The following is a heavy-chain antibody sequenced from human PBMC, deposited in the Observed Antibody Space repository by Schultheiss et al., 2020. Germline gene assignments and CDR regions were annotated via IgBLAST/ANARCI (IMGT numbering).Heavy chain of an antibody. CDR1: GFTFSSYA. CDR3: ARGYYYDSHGAFDI. CDR2: ISYDGSNK. V-gene: IGHV3-30-3*01. J-gene: IGHJ3*02. Sequence: GESLKISCAASGFTFSSYAMHWVRQAPGKGLEWVAVISYDGSNKYYADSVKGRFTISRDNSKNTLYLQMNSLRAEDTAVYYCARGYYYDSHGAFDIWGQGTTVTV. D-gene: IGHD3-22*01.